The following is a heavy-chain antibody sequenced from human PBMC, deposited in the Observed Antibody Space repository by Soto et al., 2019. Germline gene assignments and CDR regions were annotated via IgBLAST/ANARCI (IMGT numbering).Heavy chain of an antibody. D-gene: IGHD4-17*01. CDR1: GFTFSSYS. J-gene: IGHJ5*02. V-gene: IGHV3-15*07. Sequence: GSLRLSCAASGFTFSSYSMNWVRQAPGKGLEWVCRIKSKNDGGTTDYAAPVKGRFTISRDNSKNTLYLQMNSLRAEDTAVYYCAKYDGSNDYGDYNWFDPWGQGTLVTVSS. CDR2: IKSKNDGGTT. CDR3: AKYDGSNDYGDYNWFDP.